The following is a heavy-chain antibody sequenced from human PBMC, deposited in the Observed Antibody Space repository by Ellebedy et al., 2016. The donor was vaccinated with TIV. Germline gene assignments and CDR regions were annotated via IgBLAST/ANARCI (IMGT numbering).Heavy chain of an antibody. CDR2: ISYDGSNK. CDR1: GFTFSSYG. J-gene: IGHJ5*02. Sequence: GESLKISXAASGFTFSSYGLHWVRQAPGKGLEWVAVISYDGSNKYYADSVKGRFTISRDNSNNTLYLEMNSLRAEDTAMYYCAGDGPWGQGTLVTVSS. D-gene: IGHD3-10*01. V-gene: IGHV3-30*03. CDR3: AGDGP.